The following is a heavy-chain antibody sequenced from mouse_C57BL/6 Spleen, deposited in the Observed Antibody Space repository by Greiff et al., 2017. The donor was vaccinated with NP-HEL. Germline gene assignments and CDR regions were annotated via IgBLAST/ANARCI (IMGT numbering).Heavy chain of an antibody. CDR3: ARYPNWDY. D-gene: IGHD4-1*01. Sequence: QVQLKESGAELVRPGTSVKVSCKASGYAFTNYLIEWVKQRPGQGLEWIGVINPGSGGTNYNEKFKGKATLTADKSSSTAYMQLSSLTSEDSAVYFCARYPNWDYWGQGTTLTVSS. V-gene: IGHV1-54*01. CDR2: INPGSGGT. J-gene: IGHJ2*01. CDR1: GYAFTNYL.